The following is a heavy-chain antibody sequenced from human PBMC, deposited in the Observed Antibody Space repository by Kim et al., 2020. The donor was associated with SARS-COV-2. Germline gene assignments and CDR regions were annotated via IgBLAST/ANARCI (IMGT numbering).Heavy chain of an antibody. J-gene: IGHJ3*02. V-gene: IGHV4-34*12. CDR3: ARHMLRAFDT. CDR2: IFDNGIT. D-gene: IGHD3-10*02. Sequence: SETLSLTCAVHGGPFSGYYWTWIRQPPGEGLEWVGEIFDNGITKYNPSLKSRLTISMDTSKNLFSLKLTSVTAADTAIYYCARHMLRAFDTWGQGTMVTVSS. CDR1: GGPFSGYY.